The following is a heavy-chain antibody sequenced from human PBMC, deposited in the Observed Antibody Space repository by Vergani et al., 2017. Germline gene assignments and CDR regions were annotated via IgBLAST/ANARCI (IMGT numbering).Heavy chain of an antibody. CDR1: GGSFSGYY. D-gene: IGHD5-12*01. Sequence: QVQLQQWGAGLLKPSETLSLTCAVYGGSFSGYYWSWIRQPPGKGLEWIWEINHSGSTNYNPSLKSRVTISVDTSKNQFSLKLSAVTAADTAVYYCARGPRFEWLRSEYFQHWGQGTLVTVSS. CDR2: INHSGST. CDR3: ARGPRFEWLRSEYFQH. V-gene: IGHV4-34*01. J-gene: IGHJ1*01.